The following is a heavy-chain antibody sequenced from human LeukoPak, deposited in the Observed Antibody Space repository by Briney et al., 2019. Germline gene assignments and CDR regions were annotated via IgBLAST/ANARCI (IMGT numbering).Heavy chain of an antibody. J-gene: IGHJ4*02. Sequence: PSETLSLTCAVYGGSLSGYYWTWIRQPPGKGLEWIGESAYRGGTNYNPSLKSRATMSLDTSRNQFSLKLSSVTAADTAVYYCARGIYGVYYFDYWGQGTLVTVSS. D-gene: IGHD4-17*01. V-gene: IGHV4-34*01. CDR1: GGSLSGYY. CDR2: SAYRGGT. CDR3: ARGIYGVYYFDY.